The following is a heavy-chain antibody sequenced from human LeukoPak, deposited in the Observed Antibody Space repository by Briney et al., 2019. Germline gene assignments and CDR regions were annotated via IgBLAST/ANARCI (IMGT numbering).Heavy chain of an antibody. CDR1: GFAFSSYA. CDR2: ISGSGGST. V-gene: IGHV3-23*01. D-gene: IGHD3-10*01. CDR3: AKLSDYTYYYSMDV. Sequence: PGGSLRLSCAASGFAFSSYAMSWVRQAPGKGLEWVSAISGSGGSTYYADSVKGRFTISRDNSENTLYLQMNSLRAEDTAVYYCAKLSDYTYYYSMDVWGQGTTVTVSS. J-gene: IGHJ6*02.